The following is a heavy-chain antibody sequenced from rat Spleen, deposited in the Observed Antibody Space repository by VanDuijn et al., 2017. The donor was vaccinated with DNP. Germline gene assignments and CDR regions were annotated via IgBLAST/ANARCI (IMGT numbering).Heavy chain of an antibody. CDR2: IIYDGSRT. D-gene: IGHD1-9*01. CDR3: ATLHTTGIRGY. Sequence: EVQLVESGGGLVQPGRSLKLSCAASGFTFSDYNMAWVRQAPKKGLEWVATIIYDGSRTYYRDSVKGRFTISRDNAKSTLYLQMDSLRSENTATYYCATLHTTGIRGYWGHGVMVTVSS. V-gene: IGHV5S10*01. J-gene: IGHJ2*01. CDR1: GFTFSDYN.